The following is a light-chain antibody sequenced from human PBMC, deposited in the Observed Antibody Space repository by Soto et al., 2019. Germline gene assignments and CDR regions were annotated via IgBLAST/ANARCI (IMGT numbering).Light chain of an antibody. V-gene: IGLV2-14*01. CDR3: SSYANSDTVI. J-gene: IGLJ2*01. CDR2: DVS. CDR1: SSDVGTYNF. Sequence: ALTQPASVSGSPGQSITISCTGTSSDVGTYNFVSWYRQHPVKAPILIIFDVSSRPSGISNRFSGSKSGNTASLTISGVQAEDEADYYCSSYANSDTVIFGGGTKLTVL.